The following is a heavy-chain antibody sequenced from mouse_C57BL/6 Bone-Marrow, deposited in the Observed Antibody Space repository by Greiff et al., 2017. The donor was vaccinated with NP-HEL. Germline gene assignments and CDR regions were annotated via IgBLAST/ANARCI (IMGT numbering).Heavy chain of an antibody. V-gene: IGHV5-4*03. CDR1: GFTFSSYA. D-gene: IGHD2-4*01. J-gene: IGHJ3*01. Sequence: EVKLEESGGGLVKPGGSLKLSCAASGFTFSSYAMSWVRQTPEKRLEWVATISDGGSYTYYPDNVKGRFTISRDNAKNNLYLQMSHLKSEDTAMYYCARSNFFYEYEAYWGQGTLVTVSA. CDR2: ISDGGSYT. CDR3: ARSNFFYEYEAY.